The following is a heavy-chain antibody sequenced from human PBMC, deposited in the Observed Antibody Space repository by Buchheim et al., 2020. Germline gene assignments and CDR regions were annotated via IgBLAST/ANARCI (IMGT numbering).Heavy chain of an antibody. D-gene: IGHD5-12*01. J-gene: IGHJ6*02. CDR1: GFTFSSYG. V-gene: IGHV3-30*18. CDR3: AKGYDYGYYYVMDV. Sequence: QVQLVESGGGVVQPGRSLRLSCAASGFTFSSYGMHWVRQAPGKGLEWVAVISYDGSNKYYADSVKGRFTISRDNSKNTLYLQMNSLRAEDTAVYYCAKGYDYGYYYVMDVWGQGAT. CDR2: ISYDGSNK.